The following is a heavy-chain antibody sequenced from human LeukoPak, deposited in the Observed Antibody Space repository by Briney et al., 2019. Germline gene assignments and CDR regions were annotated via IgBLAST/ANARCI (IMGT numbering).Heavy chain of an antibody. V-gene: IGHV3-21*01. CDR1: GFTFSSYS. CDR3: APLACGGSCYRFDY. Sequence: GGSLRLSCAASGFTFSSYSMNWVRQAPGKGLEWVSSISGSSSYIYYADSVKGRVTISREKSKNTLYMQMNSLRAEDTAVYYGAPLACGGSCYRFDYWGQGTLVTVSS. J-gene: IGHJ4*02. D-gene: IGHD2-15*01. CDR2: ISGSSSYI.